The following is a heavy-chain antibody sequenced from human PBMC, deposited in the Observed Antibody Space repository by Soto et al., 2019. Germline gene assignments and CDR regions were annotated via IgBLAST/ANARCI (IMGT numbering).Heavy chain of an antibody. J-gene: IGHJ4*02. CDR3: ARGYSYGYSYYFDY. Sequence: QVQLQESGPGLVKPSQTLSLTCTVSGGSIRSGDYYWSWIRQPPGKGLEWIAYIYYSGSTYYNPSLKSRVTISVDTSKNQFSLKLSSVTASDTAVYYCARGYSYGYSYYFDYWGQGTLVTVSS. V-gene: IGHV4-30-4*01. CDR2: IYYSGST. CDR1: GGSIRSGDYY. D-gene: IGHD5-18*01.